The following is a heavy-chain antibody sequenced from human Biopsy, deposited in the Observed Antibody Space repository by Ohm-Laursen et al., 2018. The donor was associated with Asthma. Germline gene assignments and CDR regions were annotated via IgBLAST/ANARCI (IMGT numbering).Heavy chain of an antibody. V-gene: IGHV3-30*18. J-gene: IGHJ4*02. CDR2: ISFDGSNK. Sequence: SLRLSCTASGFTFSNYGMHWVRQAPGKGLDWVAVISFDGSNKNYTDSVKGRFTISRDNSRNTLHLQMNSRRAEDTAVYYCAKDVFQGWKLRRGPDYGGQGTLVTVSS. D-gene: IGHD4-23*01. CDR3: AKDVFQGWKLRRGPDY. CDR1: GFTFSNYG.